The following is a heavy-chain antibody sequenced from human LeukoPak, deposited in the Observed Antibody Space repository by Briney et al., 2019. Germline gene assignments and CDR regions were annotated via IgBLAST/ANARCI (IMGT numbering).Heavy chain of an antibody. V-gene: IGHV1-8*01. CDR2: MSPNSRNT. Sequence: GASVKVSCKASGYTFISYDINWVRQATGQGLEWIGWMSPNSRNTGYAQKFQGRITMTRDTSITTAYMELSSLTSDDTAVYYCARGHMVRGVSDDWGQGTLVTVSS. CDR1: GYTFISYD. J-gene: IGHJ4*02. CDR3: ARGHMVRGVSDD. D-gene: IGHD3-10*01.